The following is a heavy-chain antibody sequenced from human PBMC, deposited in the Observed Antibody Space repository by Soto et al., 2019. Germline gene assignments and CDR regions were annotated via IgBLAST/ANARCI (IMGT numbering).Heavy chain of an antibody. CDR1: GFNFGDYG. CDR3: ARSEKFGSVRGYTIFDQ. Sequence: EVQLVESGGSIVRPGGSLRLSCAASGFNFGDYGMSWVRQGPGGGLEWVAGIDWNGGSTFHADSVKGRFTISRDNDRNALYLHLTSMRAEDTARYYCARSEKFGSVRGYTIFDQWGQGVLVTVSS. V-gene: IGHV3-20*04. J-gene: IGHJ4*02. D-gene: IGHD3-16*01. CDR2: IDWNGGST.